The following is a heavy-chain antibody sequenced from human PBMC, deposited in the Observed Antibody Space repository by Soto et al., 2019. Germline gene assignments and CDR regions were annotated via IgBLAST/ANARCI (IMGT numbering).Heavy chain of an antibody. CDR3: AAPRAAVPHTRYFDP. J-gene: IGHJ5*02. CDR2: IGSGSRGT. Sequence: EAQLLESGGGLVQPGGSRRLSCAASGFAFRNFAMSWVRQAPGKGLEWVSAIGSGSRGTHYAESVEDRFTISRDDSKNTLYLQLNSLTAADTAVYYCAAPRAAVPHTRYFDPWGQGTPVTVSP. V-gene: IGHV3-23*01. CDR1: GFAFRNFA. D-gene: IGHD6-13*01.